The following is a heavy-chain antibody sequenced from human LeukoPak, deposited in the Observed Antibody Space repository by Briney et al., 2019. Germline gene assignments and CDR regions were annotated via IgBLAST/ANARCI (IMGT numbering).Heavy chain of an antibody. CDR2: IYTSGRT. CDR3: ARQTSSGGFDY. V-gene: IGHV4-4*07. J-gene: IGHJ4*02. D-gene: IGHD3-10*01. Sequence: PSETLSLTCTVSGASINSYYWSWIRQRAGKGLEGIGRIYTSGRTNYNPSLKSRLTMSEDTSKNQFSLKLSSATAADTAVYYCARQTSSGGFDYWGQGTLVTVSS. CDR1: GASINSYY.